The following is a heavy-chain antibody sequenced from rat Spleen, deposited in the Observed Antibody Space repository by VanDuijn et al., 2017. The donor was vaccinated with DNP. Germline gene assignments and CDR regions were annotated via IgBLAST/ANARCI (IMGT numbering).Heavy chain of an antibody. J-gene: IGHJ2*01. CDR1: GYSITSCCR. CDR3: ARWGTYFDY. Sequence: EVQLQESGPGLVEPSQSLSLTCSVTGYSITSCCRWTWIRKFPGHKLEWMGYINSAGSTNYNPSLKSRISITRDTWKNQFFLQLNSVTTEDTATYYCARWGTYFDYWGQGVMVTVSS. CDR2: INSAGST. V-gene: IGHV3-3*01.